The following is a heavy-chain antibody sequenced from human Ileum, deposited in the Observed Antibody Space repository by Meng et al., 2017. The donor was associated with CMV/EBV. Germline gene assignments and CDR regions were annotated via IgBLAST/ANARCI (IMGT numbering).Heavy chain of an antibody. CDR3: ARDRGPNTFDY. CDR2: INQDGSAV. D-gene: IGHD5-12*01. J-gene: IGHJ4*02. CDR1: GFTFTRNW. V-gene: IGHV3-7*01. Sequence: YCTDSGFTFTRNWMTWVRQAPEKGLEWVASINQDGSAVYYVDSVKGRFTISRDNAKSSLYLQMNSLRAEDTAVYYCARDRGPNTFDYWGQGTLVTVSS.